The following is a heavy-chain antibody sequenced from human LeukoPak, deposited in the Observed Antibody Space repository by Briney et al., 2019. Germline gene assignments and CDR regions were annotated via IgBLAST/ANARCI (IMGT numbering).Heavy chain of an antibody. CDR3: ARDRRDGYNRLDY. CDR2: ITNSGNSK. V-gene: IGHV3-48*04. J-gene: IGHJ4*02. D-gene: IGHD5-24*01. CDR1: EFTFSSYS. Sequence: GGSLRLSCAASEFTFSSYSMNWVRQAPGKGLEWVSYITNSGNSKSYADSVKGRFTISRDNAKNSLYLEMNSLRAEDTAVYYCARDRRDGYNRLDYWGQGTLVSVSS.